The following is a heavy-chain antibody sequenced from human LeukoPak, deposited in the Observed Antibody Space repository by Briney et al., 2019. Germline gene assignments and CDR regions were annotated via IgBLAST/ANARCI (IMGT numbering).Heavy chain of an antibody. CDR1: GFTFSSYA. CDR3: ARDTGYYDSSGYYGTNLDY. J-gene: IGHJ4*02. V-gene: IGHV3-21*01. Sequence: PGGSLRLSCAASGFTFSSYAMPWVRQAPGKGLEWVSSISGTSSYIFYGDSVKGRFTISRDNTKNSMYLQMNSLIAEDTAVYYCARDTGYYDSSGYYGTNLDYWGQGTLVIVSS. D-gene: IGHD3-22*01. CDR2: ISGTSSYI.